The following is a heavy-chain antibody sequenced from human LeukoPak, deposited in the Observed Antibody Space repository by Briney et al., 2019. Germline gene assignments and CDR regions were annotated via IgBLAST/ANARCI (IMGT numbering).Heavy chain of an antibody. CDR1: GFTFSSYA. J-gene: IGHJ4*02. Sequence: PGGSQRLSCAASGFTFSSYAMSWVRQAPGKGLEWVSAISGSGGSTYHADSVKGRFTISRDNSKNTLYLQMNSLRAEDTAVYYCAKRALLGFGELYYFDYWGQGTLVTVSS. D-gene: IGHD3-10*01. CDR2: ISGSGGST. CDR3: AKRALLGFGELYYFDY. V-gene: IGHV3-23*01.